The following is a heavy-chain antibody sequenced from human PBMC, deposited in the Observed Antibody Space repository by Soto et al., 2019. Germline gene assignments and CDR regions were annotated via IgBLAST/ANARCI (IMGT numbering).Heavy chain of an antibody. J-gene: IGHJ6*03. D-gene: IGHD5-12*01. CDR3: ARRYSGYDSPYYYYYMYV. CDR2: IYYSGST. Sequence: QVQLQESGPGLVKPSETLSLTCTVSGGSISSYYWSWIRQPPGKGLEWIGYIYYSGSTNYNPSLKSRDTISVDTSKNQFSLKLSSVTAADTAVYYCARRYSGYDSPYYYYYMYVWGKGTTVTVSS. CDR1: GGSISSYY. V-gene: IGHV4-59*01.